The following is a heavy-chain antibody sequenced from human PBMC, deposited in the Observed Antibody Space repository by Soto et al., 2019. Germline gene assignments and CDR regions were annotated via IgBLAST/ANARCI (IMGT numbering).Heavy chain of an antibody. CDR2: IIPIFGTA. V-gene: IGHV1-69*13. Sequence: GASVKVSCKASGGTFSIYAIIWVRQAPGQGLEWMGGIIPIFGTANYAQKFQGRVTITADESTSTAYMELSSLRSEDTAVYYCARGAGYSYGSLYYYYGMDVWGQGTTVTVSS. D-gene: IGHD5-18*01. J-gene: IGHJ6*02. CDR1: GGTFSIYA. CDR3: ARGAGYSYGSLYYYYGMDV.